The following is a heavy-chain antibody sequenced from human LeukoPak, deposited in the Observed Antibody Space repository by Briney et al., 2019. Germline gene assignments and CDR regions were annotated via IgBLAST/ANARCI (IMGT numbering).Heavy chain of an antibody. D-gene: IGHD3-3*01. CDR1: GGSISSGGYY. Sequence: SQTLSLTCTVSGGSISSGGYYWSWVRQYPGKGLEWIGYIYYSGSTYYNPSLKSRVTISVDTSKNQLSLKLSSVTAADTAVYYCARDADVLRFLEWSTNDYFDYWGQGTLVTVSS. CDR2: IYYSGST. J-gene: IGHJ4*02. V-gene: IGHV4-31*03. CDR3: ARDADVLRFLEWSTNDYFDY.